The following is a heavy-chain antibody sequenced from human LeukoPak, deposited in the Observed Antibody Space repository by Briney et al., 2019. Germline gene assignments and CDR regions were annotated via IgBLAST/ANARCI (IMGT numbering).Heavy chain of an antibody. V-gene: IGHV3-30*04. CDR2: ISYDGSNK. J-gene: IGHJ4*02. CDR1: GFTFSSYA. D-gene: IGHD6-13*01. Sequence: PGGSLRLSCAASGFTFSSYAMHWVRQAPGKGLEWVAVISYDGSNKYYADSVKGRFTISRDNSKNTLYLQMNSLRAEDTAVYYCAGEASSSWWGNFDYWGQGTLVTVSS. CDR3: AGEASSSWWGNFDY.